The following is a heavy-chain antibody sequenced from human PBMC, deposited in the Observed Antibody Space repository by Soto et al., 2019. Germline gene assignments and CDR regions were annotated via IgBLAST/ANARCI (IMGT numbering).Heavy chain of an antibody. CDR2: IRGDGGDT. Sequence: GGSLRLSCAASGLTFRSTAMSWVRQAPGKGLEWVSSIRGDGGDTSYADSVKGRFTMSRDKSKSMLYLQMNSLRAEDTAVYYCAKLVNSDSDYWGQGTLVTVSS. CDR3: AKLVNSDSDY. J-gene: IGHJ4*02. D-gene: IGHD3-16*02. V-gene: IGHV3-23*01. CDR1: GLTFRSTA.